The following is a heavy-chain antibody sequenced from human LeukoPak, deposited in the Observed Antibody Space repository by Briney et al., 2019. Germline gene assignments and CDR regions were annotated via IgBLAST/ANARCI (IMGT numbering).Heavy chain of an antibody. CDR3: ASLDYSGGSCYSIDY. J-gene: IGHJ4*02. CDR1: GGSFSGYY. D-gene: IGHD2-15*01. V-gene: IGHV4-34*01. CDR2: INHSGST. Sequence: SETLSLTCAVYGGSFSGYYWSWIRQPPGKGLEWIGEINHSGSTNYNPSLKSRVTISVDTSKNQFSLKLSSVTAADTAVYYCASLDYSGGSCYSIDYWGQGTLVTVSS.